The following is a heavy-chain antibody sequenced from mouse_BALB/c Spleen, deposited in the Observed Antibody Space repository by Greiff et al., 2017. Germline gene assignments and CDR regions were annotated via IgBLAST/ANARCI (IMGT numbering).Heavy chain of an antibody. Sequence: DVQLVESGGGLVQPGGSRKLSCAASGFTFSSFGMHWVRQAPEKGLEWVAYISSGSSTIYYADTVKGRFTISRDNPKNTLFLQMTSLRSEDTAMYYCARSSVGKDYAMDYWGQGTSVTVSS. J-gene: IGHJ4*01. CDR2: ISSGSSTI. CDR3: ARSSVGKDYAMDY. CDR1: GFTFSSFG. D-gene: IGHD2-1*01. V-gene: IGHV5-17*02.